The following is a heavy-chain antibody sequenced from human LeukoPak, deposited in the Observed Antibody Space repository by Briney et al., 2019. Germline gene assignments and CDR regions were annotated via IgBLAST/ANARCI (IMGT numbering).Heavy chain of an antibody. CDR2: MNPNSGST. CDR1: GYTFTSYD. Sequence: ASVKVSCKASGYTFTSYDINWVRQATGQGLEWMGWMNPNSGSTGYAQKFQGRVTITRNTSISTAYMELSSLRSEDTAVYYCARGLEVGAASNFDYWGQGTLVTVSS. J-gene: IGHJ4*02. V-gene: IGHV1-8*03. D-gene: IGHD1-26*01. CDR3: ARGLEVGAASNFDY.